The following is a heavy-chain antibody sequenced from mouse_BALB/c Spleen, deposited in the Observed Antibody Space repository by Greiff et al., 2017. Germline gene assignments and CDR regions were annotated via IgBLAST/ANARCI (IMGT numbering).Heavy chain of an antibody. J-gene: IGHJ3*01. Sequence: EVKLVESGGGLVQPGGSLKLSCAASGFTFSSYTMSWVRQTPEKRLEWVAYISNGGGSTYYPDTVKGRFTISRDNAKNTLYLQMSSLKSEDTAMYYCARHGIYYGNYGFAYWGQGTLVTVSA. D-gene: IGHD2-1*01. CDR3: ARHGIYYGNYGFAY. CDR1: GFTFSSYT. V-gene: IGHV5-12-2*01. CDR2: ISNGGGST.